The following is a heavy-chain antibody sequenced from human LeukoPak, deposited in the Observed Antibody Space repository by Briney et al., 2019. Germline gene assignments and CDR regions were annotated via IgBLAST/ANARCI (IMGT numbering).Heavy chain of an antibody. J-gene: IGHJ4*02. D-gene: IGHD4-17*01. Sequence: GGSLRLSCVASGFSVSTNYMSWVRQAPGKGLDWVSVIYSGGNTYYADSVKGRFTISRDNSKNTLYLQMNNLRAEDTAVYYCAKWVYGDHYFDNWGQGTLVTVSS. V-gene: IGHV3-53*01. CDR1: GFSVSTNY. CDR2: IYSGGNT. CDR3: AKWVYGDHYFDN.